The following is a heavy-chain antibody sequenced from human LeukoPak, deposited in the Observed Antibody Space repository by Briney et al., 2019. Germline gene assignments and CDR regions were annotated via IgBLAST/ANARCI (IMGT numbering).Heavy chain of an antibody. CDR1: GFTFSHFW. CDR2: IKKTGSET. CDR3: ARALWSGPVYYGMDV. V-gene: IGHV3-7*01. J-gene: IGHJ6*02. D-gene: IGHD3-10*01. Sequence: GGSLRLSCAASGFTFSHFWMSWVRQAPGKGLEWVAYIKKTGSETYYVDSVKGRFTITRDNTRNSLYLQMNSLRAEDTAVYYCARALWSGPVYYGMDVWGQGTTVTVSS.